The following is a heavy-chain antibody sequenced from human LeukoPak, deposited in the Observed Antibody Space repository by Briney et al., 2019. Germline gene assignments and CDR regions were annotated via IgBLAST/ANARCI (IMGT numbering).Heavy chain of an antibody. CDR3: ARGPTYQPIDF. D-gene: IGHD2-2*01. CDR1: GFTFTTYW. V-gene: IGHV4-39*02. Sequence: GSLRLSCAASGFTFTTYWMGWVRQPPGKGLEWIASIHYSETTYYNPSLKSRVTISVDTSKNHFSLKLSSVTAADTAVYYCARGPTYQPIDFWGQGTLVTVSS. CDR2: IHYSETT. J-gene: IGHJ4*02.